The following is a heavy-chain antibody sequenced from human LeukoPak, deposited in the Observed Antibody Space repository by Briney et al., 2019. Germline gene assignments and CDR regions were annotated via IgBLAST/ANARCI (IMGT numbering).Heavy chain of an antibody. J-gene: IGHJ5*02. D-gene: IGHD3-16*01. Sequence: SETLSLTCTVSGGSISSYYWSWIRQPPGKGPEWIGYIHTSGSTNYNPSLKSRVTISVDTSKNQFSLKLSSVTAADTAVYYCARRRTLGVSGGCCWFDPWGQGTLVTVSS. V-gene: IGHV4-4*09. CDR3: ARRRTLGVSGGCCWFDP. CDR1: GGSISSYY. CDR2: IHTSGST.